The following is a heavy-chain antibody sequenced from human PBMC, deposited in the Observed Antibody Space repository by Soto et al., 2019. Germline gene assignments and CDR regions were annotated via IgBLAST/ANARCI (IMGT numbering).Heavy chain of an antibody. CDR3: AREAVVVAAASYYFDY. V-gene: IGHV1-46*01. J-gene: IGHJ4*02. Sequence: GASVKVSCKASGYTFTSYYMHWVRQAPGQGLEWMGIINPSGGSTSYAQKFQGRVTMTRDTSTSTVYMELSSLRSEDTPVYYCAREAVVVAAASYYFDYWGQGTRVTVSS. CDR2: INPSGGST. CDR1: GYTFTSYY. D-gene: IGHD2-15*01.